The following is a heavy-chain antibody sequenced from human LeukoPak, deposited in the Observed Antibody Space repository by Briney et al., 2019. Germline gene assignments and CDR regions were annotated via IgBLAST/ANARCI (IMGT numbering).Heavy chain of an antibody. V-gene: IGHV4-59*01. J-gene: IGHJ4*02. CDR1: GVSIKSYY. D-gene: IGHD2-2*01. Sequence: PSETLSLTCSVSGVSIKSYYWNWVRQSPGRGLEWIGYMHHSGSSHYNPFLKSRVSISLGTSKNQFYLRVSSVTAADTAVYYCAGGYGSSWSFDHWGQGTLATVSS. CDR3: AGGYGSSWSFDH. CDR2: MHHSGSS.